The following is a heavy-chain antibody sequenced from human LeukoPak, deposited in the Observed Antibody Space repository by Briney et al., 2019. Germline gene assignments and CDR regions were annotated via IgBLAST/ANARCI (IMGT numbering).Heavy chain of an antibody. V-gene: IGHV4-4*09. CDR2: IYASGST. D-gene: IGHD3-10*01. CDR3: ARHSYGSGNYNNNWFDP. CDR1: GGSISSYY. J-gene: IGHJ5*01. Sequence: SETLSLTCTVSGGSISSYYWNWIRQPPGKGLEWIGYIYASGSTNYNPSFKSRVTISVDTSENQFSLKLSSVTAADTAVYYCARHSYGSGNYNNNWFDPWGQGTLVTVSS.